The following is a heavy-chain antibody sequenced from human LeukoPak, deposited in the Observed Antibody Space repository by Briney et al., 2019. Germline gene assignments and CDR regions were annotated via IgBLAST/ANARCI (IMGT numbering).Heavy chain of an antibody. CDR2: VSSGGST. Sequence: GSLRLSCAASGFTFSNYAMTWVRQAPGRGLEWVSSVSSGGSTYYADSVKGRFTISRDNSKNTVYLQMNSLTVEDTAVYYCAKGISALGEYWGQGTLVTVSS. D-gene: IGHD3-10*01. CDR3: AKGISALGEY. V-gene: IGHV3-23*01. J-gene: IGHJ4*02. CDR1: GFTFSNYA.